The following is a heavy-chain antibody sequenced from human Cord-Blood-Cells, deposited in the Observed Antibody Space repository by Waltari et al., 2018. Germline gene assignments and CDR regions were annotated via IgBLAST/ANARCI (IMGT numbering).Heavy chain of an antibody. Sequence: QVQLQESGPGLVKPSEHPYLTRTDPGYSTCSGYYWGWTRQPPRKGLEWIGSIYHSGSTYYNPSLKSRVTISVDTSKNQFSLKLSSVTAADTAVYYCARDVDTAMATGLYYYYGMDVWGQGTTVTVSS. V-gene: IGHV4-38-2*02. J-gene: IGHJ6*02. CDR1: GYSTCSGYY. D-gene: IGHD5-18*01. CDR2: IYHSGST. CDR3: ARDVDTAMATGLYYYYGMDV.